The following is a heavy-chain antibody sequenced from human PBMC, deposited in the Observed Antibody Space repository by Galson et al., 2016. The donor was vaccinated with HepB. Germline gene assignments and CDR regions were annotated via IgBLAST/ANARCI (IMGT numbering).Heavy chain of an antibody. CDR3: VRGGDFWSGYPDY. D-gene: IGHD3-3*01. V-gene: IGHV5-51*01. CDR2: IYPRDSDT. Sequence: QSGAEVKKPGESLKISCKDSGYSFSSSWIAWVRQMPGKGLEWMGVIYPRDSDTRYSPSFQGQVSISAAKSISTAYLQWSSLKASDTAMYFCVRGGDFWSGYPDYWGQGTLDTVSS. CDR1: GYSFSSSW. J-gene: IGHJ4*02.